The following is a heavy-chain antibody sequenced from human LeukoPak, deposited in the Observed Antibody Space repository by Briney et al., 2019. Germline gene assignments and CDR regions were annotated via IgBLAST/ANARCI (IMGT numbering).Heavy chain of an antibody. CDR2: ISSSNSYI. Sequence: GGSLRLSCAASGFTFNSYTMNWVRQAPGKGLEWVSSISSSNSYIYYADSVKGRFTISRDNSKNTLYLQMNSLRAGDTAVYYCARVGASYDSSGYYYHGAFDIWGQGTMVTVSS. CDR3: ARVGASYDSSGYYYHGAFDI. V-gene: IGHV3-21*01. CDR1: GFTFNSYT. J-gene: IGHJ3*02. D-gene: IGHD3-22*01.